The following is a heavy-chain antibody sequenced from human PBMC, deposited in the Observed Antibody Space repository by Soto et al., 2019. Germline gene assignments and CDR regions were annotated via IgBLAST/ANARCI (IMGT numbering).Heavy chain of an antibody. D-gene: IGHD2-2*01. CDR3: ARDPPDGVVVPADIFNSGWYYFDY. CDR2: ISSSSSYI. V-gene: IGHV3-21*01. J-gene: IGHJ4*02. Sequence: EVQLVESGGGLVKPGGSLRLSCAASGFTFSSYSMNWVRQAPGKGLEWVSSISSSSSYIYYADSVKGRFTISRDNAKNALCRQLNSLRAEDTAVYYCARDPPDGVVVPADIFNSGWYYFDYWGQGTLVTVSS. CDR1: GFTFSSYS.